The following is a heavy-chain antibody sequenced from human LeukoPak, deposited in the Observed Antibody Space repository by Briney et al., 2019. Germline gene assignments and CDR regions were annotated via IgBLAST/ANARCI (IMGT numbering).Heavy chain of an antibody. J-gene: IGHJ4*02. Sequence: GGSLRLSCAASGFSFSSYWMSRVRQAPGKGLEWVANINQDGSEKYYVDSVKGRFTISRDNAKNSLYLQINSLRAEDTAVYYCARLFTGSYFDYWGQGTLVTVSS. V-gene: IGHV3-7*01. CDR3: ARLFTGSYFDY. D-gene: IGHD1-26*01. CDR1: GFSFSSYW. CDR2: INQDGSEK.